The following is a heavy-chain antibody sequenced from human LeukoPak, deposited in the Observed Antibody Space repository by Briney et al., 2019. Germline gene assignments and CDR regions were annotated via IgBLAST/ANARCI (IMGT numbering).Heavy chain of an antibody. CDR2: IYYSGST. V-gene: IGHV4-59*08. CDR1: GGSISSYY. D-gene: IGHD3-22*01. CDR3: ARLDSSGYYSYFDY. Sequence: PSGTLSLTCTVSGGSISSYYWSWIRQPPGKGLEWIGYIYYSGSTNYNPSLKSRVTISVDTSKNQFSLKLSSVTAADTAVYYCARLDSSGYYSYFDYWGQGTLVTVSS. J-gene: IGHJ4*02.